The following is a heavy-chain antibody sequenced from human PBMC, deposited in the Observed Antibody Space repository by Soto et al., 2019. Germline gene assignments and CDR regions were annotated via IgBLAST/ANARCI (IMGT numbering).Heavy chain of an antibody. CDR1: GYTFTSYG. Sequence: ASVKVSCKASGYTFTSYGISWVRQAPGQGLEWMGWISAYNGNTNYAQKLQGRVTMTTDTSTSTAYMELRSLRSDDTAVYYCARNYDFWSGYYSSGTDVWGQGTTVTVSS. D-gene: IGHD3-3*01. V-gene: IGHV1-18*04. J-gene: IGHJ6*02. CDR2: ISAYNGNT. CDR3: ARNYDFWSGYYSSGTDV.